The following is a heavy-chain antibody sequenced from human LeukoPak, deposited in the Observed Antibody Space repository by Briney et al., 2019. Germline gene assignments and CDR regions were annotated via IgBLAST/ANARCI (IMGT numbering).Heavy chain of an antibody. V-gene: IGHV3-23*01. Sequence: PGGSLRLSCAASGFTFSSYGMSWVRQAPGKGLEWVSAISGSGGSTYYADSVKGRFTISRDNSKNTLYLQMNSLRAEDTAVYYCAKDHSGWELPTNFDYWGQGTLVTVSS. CDR3: AKDHSGWELPTNFDY. D-gene: IGHD1-26*01. CDR1: GFTFSSYG. CDR2: ISGSGGST. J-gene: IGHJ4*02.